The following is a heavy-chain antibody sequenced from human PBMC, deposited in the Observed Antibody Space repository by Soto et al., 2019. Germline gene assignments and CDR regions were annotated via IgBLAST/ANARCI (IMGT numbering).Heavy chain of an antibody. CDR2: ISNDGGNK. Sequence: VPLLESGGGVVQPGRSLRLSCAASGFPFSSYALHWVRQAPGRGLEWVAAISNDGGNKFYADSVKGRFSISRDTSKKTLYLQMNSLRAADTAVYYCARVWGAYPNFDCWGQGTLVTVSS. D-gene: IGHD3-16*01. J-gene: IGHJ4*02. CDR1: GFPFSSYA. V-gene: IGHV3-30-3*01. CDR3: ARVWGAYPNFDC.